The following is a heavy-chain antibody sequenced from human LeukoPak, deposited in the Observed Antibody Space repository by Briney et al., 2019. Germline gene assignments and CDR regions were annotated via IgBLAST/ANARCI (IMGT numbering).Heavy chain of an antibody. Sequence: SETLSLTCTVSGGSIRSSYYYWGWIRQPPGKGLEWIGYIYYSGSTNYNPSLKSRVTISVDTSKIQFSLKLSSVTAAETAVYYCAREVGIRDYYYGVDVWGQGTTVTVSS. V-gene: IGHV4-61*01. J-gene: IGHJ6*02. CDR1: GGSIRSSYYY. D-gene: IGHD1-1*01. CDR3: AREVGIRDYYYGVDV. CDR2: IYYSGST.